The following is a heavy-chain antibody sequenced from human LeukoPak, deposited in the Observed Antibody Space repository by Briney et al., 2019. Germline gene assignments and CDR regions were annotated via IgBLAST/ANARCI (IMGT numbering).Heavy chain of an antibody. J-gene: IGHJ4*02. CDR2: INPNSGGT. D-gene: IGHD5-24*01. Sequence: ASVTVSCKASVYTFTVYYMHWVRQAPGQGLEWMGWINPNSGGTNYAQKFQGRVTMTRDTSISTAYMELSRLRSDETAVYYCVWGDGYNVDYWGQGTLVSVSS. V-gene: IGHV1-2*02. CDR3: VWGDGYNVDY. CDR1: VYTFTVYY.